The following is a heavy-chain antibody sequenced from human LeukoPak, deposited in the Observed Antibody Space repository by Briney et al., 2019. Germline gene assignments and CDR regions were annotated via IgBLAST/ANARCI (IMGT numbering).Heavy chain of an antibody. CDR3: ARVAATPGGLVY. V-gene: IGHV1-18*01. Sequence: ASVKVSCKASGYTLTSYGISWVRQAPGQGLEWMGWTSAYNGNTNYAQKLQGRVTMATDTSTSTAYMELRSLRSDDTAVYYCARVAATPGGLVYWGQGTLVTVSS. CDR2: TSAYNGNT. CDR1: GYTLTSYG. J-gene: IGHJ4*02. D-gene: IGHD2-15*01.